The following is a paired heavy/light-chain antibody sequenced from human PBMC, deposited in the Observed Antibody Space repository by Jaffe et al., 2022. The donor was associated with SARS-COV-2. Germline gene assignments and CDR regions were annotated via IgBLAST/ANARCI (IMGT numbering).Heavy chain of an antibody. CDR2: IRHSGST. V-gene: IGHV4-38-2*01. J-gene: IGHJ3*01. CDR1: GYSISSGYY. D-gene: IGHD3-16*01. Sequence: QVQLQESGPGLVKPSETLSLTCSVSGYSISSGYYWGWLRQPPGGGLEWIGSIRHSGSTYQNPSLKSRVTMSVDTSKNQWSLKLSSVTAADTAVYYCAKGVHPRGAFEVWGQGAMVTVSS. CDR3: AKGVHPRGAFEV.
Light chain of an antibody. J-gene: IGLJ2*01. CDR2: EVN. V-gene: IGLV2-8*01. Sequence: QSALTQPPSASGSPGQSVTISCTGTNSDVGGYNYVSWYQQHPGKAPELMIYEVNKRPSGVPDRFSGSKSGNTASLTVSGLQAEDEGDYYCSSYAGNNNPVVFGGGTKLTVL. CDR1: NSDVGGYNY. CDR3: SSYAGNNNPVV.